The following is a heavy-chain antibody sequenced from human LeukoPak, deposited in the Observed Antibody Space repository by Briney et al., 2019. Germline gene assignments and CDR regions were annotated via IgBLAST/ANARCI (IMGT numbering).Heavy chain of an antibody. J-gene: IGHJ4*02. CDR2: IYYSGST. D-gene: IGHD3-9*01. V-gene: IGHV4-59*08. CDR3: ARGGTYYDILTGYYDY. Sequence: SETLSLTCTVSGGSISSYYWSWIRQPPGKGLEWIGYIYYSGSTYYNPSLKSRVTISVDTSKNQFSLKLSSVTAADTAVYYCARGGTYYDILTGYYDYWGQGTLVTVSS. CDR1: GGSISSYY.